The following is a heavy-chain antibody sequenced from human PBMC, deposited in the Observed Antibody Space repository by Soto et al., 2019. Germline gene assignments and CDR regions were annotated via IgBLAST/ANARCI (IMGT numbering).Heavy chain of an antibody. CDR3: ARLIPRGIVVVPAAPFYYYYMDV. V-gene: IGHV4-34*01. CDR1: GGSFSGYY. Sequence: PSETLSLTCAVYGGSFSGYYWSWIRQPPGKGLEWIGEINHSGSTNYNPSLKSRVTISVDTSKNHFSLKLSSVTAADTAVYYCARLIPRGIVVVPAAPFYYYYMDVWGKGTTVTVSS. J-gene: IGHJ6*03. CDR2: INHSGST. D-gene: IGHD2-2*01.